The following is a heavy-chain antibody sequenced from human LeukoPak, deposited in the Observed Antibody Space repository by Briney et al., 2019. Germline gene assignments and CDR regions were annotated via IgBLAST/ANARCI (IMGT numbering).Heavy chain of an antibody. J-gene: IGHJ4*02. CDR3: ARGRRGAAALDY. D-gene: IGHD6-13*01. V-gene: IGHV4-31*03. Sequence: SETLSLTCTVSGGSISSGGYYWSWIRQHPGKGLEWIGYIYYSGSTYYNPSLKSRVTISVDTSKNQFSLKLSSVTAADTAVYYCARGRRGAAALDYWGQGTLVTVSS. CDR1: GGSISSGGYY. CDR2: IYYSGST.